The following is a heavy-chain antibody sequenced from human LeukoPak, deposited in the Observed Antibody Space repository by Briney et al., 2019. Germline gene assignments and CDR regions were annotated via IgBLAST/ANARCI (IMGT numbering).Heavy chain of an antibody. V-gene: IGHV3-7*01. CDR2: IKKDGSEK. CDR1: GFTVSSNY. D-gene: IGHD6-13*01. CDR3: ARDISSSWLDAFDI. J-gene: IGHJ3*02. Sequence: GGSLRLSCAASGFTVSSNYMSWVRQAPGKGLEWVANIKKDGSEKYYVDSVKGRFTISRDNAKNSLYLQMYSLRVEDTAVYYCARDISSSWLDAFDIWGQGTMVTVSS.